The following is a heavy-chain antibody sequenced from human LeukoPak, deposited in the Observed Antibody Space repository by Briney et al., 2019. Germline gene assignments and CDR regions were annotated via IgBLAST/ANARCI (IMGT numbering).Heavy chain of an antibody. CDR3: ARGRMWYSSGWYYFDY. D-gene: IGHD6-19*01. V-gene: IGHV4-34*01. CDR2: INHSGST. J-gene: IGHJ4*02. Sequence: SETLSLTCALYGGSFSGYYWSWIRQPPGKGLEWIGEINHSGSTNYNPSLKSRVTISVDTSKNQFSLKLSSVTAADTAVYYCARGRMWYSSGWYYFDYWGQGTLVTVSS. CDR1: GGSFSGYY.